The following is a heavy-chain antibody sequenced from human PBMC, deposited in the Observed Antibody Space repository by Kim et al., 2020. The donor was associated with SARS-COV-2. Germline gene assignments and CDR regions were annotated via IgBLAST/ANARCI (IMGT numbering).Heavy chain of an antibody. J-gene: IGHJ4*02. CDR2: INHSGST. CDR3: ARGRSSSWYSS. D-gene: IGHD6-13*01. CDR1: GGSFSGYY. V-gene: IGHV4-34*01. Sequence: SETLSLTCAVYGGSFSGYYWSWIRQPPGKGLEWIGEINHSGSTNHNPSLKSRVTISVDTSKNQFSLKLSSVTAADTAVYYCARGRSSSWYSSWGQGTLVTVSS.